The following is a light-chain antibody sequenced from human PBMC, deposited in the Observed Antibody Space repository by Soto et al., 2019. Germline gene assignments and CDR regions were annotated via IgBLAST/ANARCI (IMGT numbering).Light chain of an antibody. V-gene: IGLV2-14*03. Sequence: QPVLTQPASVSGSPGQSITISCTGTSSDVGGYSYVSWYQQHPGKAPKLMIYDVSNRPSGVSNRFSGSKSGNTASLTISGLQAEDEADYYCSSYASSSTFVVFGGGTKVTVL. J-gene: IGLJ2*01. CDR1: SSDVGGYSY. CDR2: DVS. CDR3: SSYASSSTFVV.